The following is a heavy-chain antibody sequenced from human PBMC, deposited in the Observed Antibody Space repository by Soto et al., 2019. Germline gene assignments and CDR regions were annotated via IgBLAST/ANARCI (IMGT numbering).Heavy chain of an antibody. D-gene: IGHD6-13*01. J-gene: IGHJ3*02. V-gene: IGHV1-18*01. CDR1: GYTLTSYG. Sequence: ASVKVSCKASGYTLTSYGISWVQQAPGQGLEWMGWISAYNGNTNYAQKLQGRVTMTTDTSTSTAYMELRSLRSDDTAVYYCARDLKMSSSWYESLNAFDIWGQGTMVTVSS. CDR2: ISAYNGNT. CDR3: ARDLKMSSSWYESLNAFDI.